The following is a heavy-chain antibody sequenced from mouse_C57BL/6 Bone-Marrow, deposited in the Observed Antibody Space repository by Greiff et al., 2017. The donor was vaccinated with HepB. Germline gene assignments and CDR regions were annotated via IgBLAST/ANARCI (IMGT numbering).Heavy chain of an antibody. CDR3: ARTIYLAWFAY. Sequence: VQLQQSGPELVKPGASVKISCKASGYTFTDYYMNWVKQSHGKSLEWIGDINPNNGGTSYNQKFKGKATLTVDKSSSTAYMELRSLTSEDSAVYYCARTIYLAWFAYWGQGTLVTVSA. J-gene: IGHJ3*01. V-gene: IGHV1-26*01. CDR2: INPNNGGT. D-gene: IGHD1-3*01. CDR1: GYTFTDYY.